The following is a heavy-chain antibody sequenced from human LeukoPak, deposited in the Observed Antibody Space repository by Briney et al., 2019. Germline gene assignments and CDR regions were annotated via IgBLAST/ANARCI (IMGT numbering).Heavy chain of an antibody. D-gene: IGHD3-22*01. J-gene: IGHJ4*02. V-gene: IGHV3-30*01. Sequence: GGSLRLSCAASGFTFSSYAMHWVRQAPGKGLEWAAVISYDGSNKYYADSVKGRFTISRDNSKNTLYLQMNSLRAEDTAVYYCASGRRGYYYDSSGYSPFDYWGQGTLVTVSS. CDR2: ISYDGSNK. CDR1: GFTFSSYA. CDR3: ASGRRGYYYDSSGYSPFDY.